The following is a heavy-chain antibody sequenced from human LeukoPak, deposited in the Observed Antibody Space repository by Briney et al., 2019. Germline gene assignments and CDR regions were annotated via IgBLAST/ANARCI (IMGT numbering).Heavy chain of an antibody. Sequence: SETLSLTCTVSGGSISSYYWSWIRQPPGKGLEWIGYIYYSGSTNYNPSLKSRVTISVDTSKNQLSLKLSSVTAADTAVYYCARVWSGYEKHFDYWGQGTLVTVSS. CDR3: ARVWSGYEKHFDY. D-gene: IGHD5-12*01. V-gene: IGHV4-59*08. CDR2: IYYSGST. CDR1: GGSISSYY. J-gene: IGHJ4*02.